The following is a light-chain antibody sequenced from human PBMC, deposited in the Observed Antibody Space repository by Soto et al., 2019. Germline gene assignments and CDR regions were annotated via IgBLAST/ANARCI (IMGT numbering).Light chain of an antibody. CDR1: STDFGGYNY. Sequence: QSALTQPASVSGSPGQSITISCTGTSTDFGGYNYVSWYQQHPGKAPKLMIYEVSNRPSGVSNRFSGSKSGNTASLTISGLQAEDEADYYCSSYTSSSTLVFGRGTKLTVL. J-gene: IGLJ3*02. CDR3: SSYTSSSTLV. V-gene: IGLV2-14*01. CDR2: EVS.